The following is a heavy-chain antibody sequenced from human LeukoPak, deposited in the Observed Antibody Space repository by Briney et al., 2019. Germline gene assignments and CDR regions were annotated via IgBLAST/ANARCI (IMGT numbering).Heavy chain of an antibody. CDR1: GFTFSSYS. V-gene: IGHV3-21*01. Sequence: GGSLRLSCAASGFTFSSYSMNWVRQAPGKGLEWVSSISSSSSYIYYADSVEGRFTISRDNAKNSLYLQMNSLRAEDTAVYYCARDLIGGNAYDYWGQGALVTVSS. CDR3: ARDLIGGNAYDY. CDR2: ISSSSSYI. J-gene: IGHJ4*02. D-gene: IGHD2-15*01.